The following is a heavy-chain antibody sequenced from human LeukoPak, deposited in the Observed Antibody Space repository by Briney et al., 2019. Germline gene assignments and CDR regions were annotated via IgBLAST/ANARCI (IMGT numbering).Heavy chain of an antibody. Sequence: GGSLRLSCAASGFTFSSYSMNWVRQAPGKGLVWVSYISSSSSTIYYADSVKGRFTISRDNAKNSLYLQMNSLRDEDTAVYYCARYREDTAMVTYYYYGMDVWGQGTTVTVSS. D-gene: IGHD5-18*01. V-gene: IGHV3-48*02. J-gene: IGHJ6*02. CDR3: ARYREDTAMVTYYYYGMDV. CDR1: GFTFSSYS. CDR2: ISSSSSTI.